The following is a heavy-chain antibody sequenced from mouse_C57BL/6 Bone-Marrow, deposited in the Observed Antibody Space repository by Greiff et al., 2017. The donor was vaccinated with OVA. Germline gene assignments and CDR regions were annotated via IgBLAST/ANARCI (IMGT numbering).Heavy chain of an antibody. J-gene: IGHJ3*01. V-gene: IGHV5-9-1*02. D-gene: IGHD2-10*02. CDR3: TREGYGNFLFAY. Sequence: EVKVEESGEGLVKPGGSLKLSCAASGFTFSSYAMSWVRQTPEKRLEWVAYISSGGDYIYYADTVKGRFTISRDNARNTLYLQMSSLKSEDTAMYYCTREGYGNFLFAYWGQGTLVTVSA. CDR1: GFTFSSYA. CDR2: ISSGGDYI.